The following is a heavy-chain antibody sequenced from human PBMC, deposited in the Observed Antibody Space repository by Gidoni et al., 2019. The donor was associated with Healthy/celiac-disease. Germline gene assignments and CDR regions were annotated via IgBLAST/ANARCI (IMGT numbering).Heavy chain of an antibody. V-gene: IGHV1-2*02. J-gene: IGHJ6*02. CDR1: GYTFTGYY. D-gene: IGHD3-10*01. CDR3: ARDRVGYYGSGSYYYYYYGMDV. Sequence: QVQLVQSGAEVKKPGASVKVSCKASGYTFTGYYMHWVRQAPGQGLEWMGWINPNSGGTNYAQKFQGRVTMTRDTSISTAYMELSRLRSDDTAVYYCARDRVGYYGSGSYYYYYYGMDVWGQGTTVTVSS. CDR2: INPNSGGT.